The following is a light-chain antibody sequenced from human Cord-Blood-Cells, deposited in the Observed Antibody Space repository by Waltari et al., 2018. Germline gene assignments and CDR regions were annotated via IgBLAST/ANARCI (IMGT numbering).Light chain of an antibody. Sequence: QSALTQPASVSGSPGQSITISCTGTSSDVGGYNYVSWYQQHPGKAPKLMIYDVSNRPAVVSNRFAGSTSGKTASLTISGLQAEDEADYYCSSYTSSSTLVFGGGTKLTVL. CDR1: SSDVGGYNY. V-gene: IGLV2-14*01. CDR3: SSYTSSSTLV. J-gene: IGLJ3*02. CDR2: DVS.